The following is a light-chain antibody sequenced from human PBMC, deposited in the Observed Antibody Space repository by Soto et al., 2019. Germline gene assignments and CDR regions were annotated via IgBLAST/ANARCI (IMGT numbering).Light chain of an antibody. V-gene: IGLV1-40*01. CDR1: SANIGAGFD. CDR3: QSYDSSLSAYV. CDR2: SNN. J-gene: IGLJ1*01. Sequence: QSVLTQPPSVSGAPGQRVTISCTGSSANIGAGFDVHWYQQFPRTAPKLLIYSNNNRPSGVPDRFSVSNSATAASLAITGLQAADEADYYCQSYDSSLSAYVFGSGTKVTVL.